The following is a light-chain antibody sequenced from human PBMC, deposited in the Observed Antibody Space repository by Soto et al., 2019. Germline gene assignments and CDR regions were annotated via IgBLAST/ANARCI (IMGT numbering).Light chain of an antibody. J-gene: IGLJ2*01. CDR2: EGS. Sequence: QSVLTQPASVSGSPGQSITISCTGTSSDVGSYNLVSWYQQHPGKAPKLMIYEGSKRPSGVSNRFSGSKSGNTASLTISGLQAEDEADYYCCSYAGSVVFGGGTNSPS. CDR1: SSDVGSYNL. V-gene: IGLV2-23*01. CDR3: CSYAGSVV.